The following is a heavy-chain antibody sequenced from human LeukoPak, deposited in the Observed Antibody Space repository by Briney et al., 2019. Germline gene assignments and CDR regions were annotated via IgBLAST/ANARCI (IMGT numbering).Heavy chain of an antibody. Sequence: PGGSLRLSCAASGFTVSSNYMSWVRQAPGKGLEWVSVIYSGGSTYYADSVKGRFTISRDNSKNTLYLQMNSLRAEDTAVYYCARVMRYYYVGDVWGQGTTVTVSS. CDR3: ARVMRYYYVGDV. J-gene: IGHJ6*02. CDR2: IYSGGST. V-gene: IGHV3-53*01. D-gene: IGHD3-10*02. CDR1: GFTVSSNY.